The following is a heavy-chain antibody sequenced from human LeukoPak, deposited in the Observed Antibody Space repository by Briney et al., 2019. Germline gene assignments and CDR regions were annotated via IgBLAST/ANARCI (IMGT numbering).Heavy chain of an antibody. CDR3: ARGGGYTPFWYFDL. CDR2: IYYSGST. V-gene: IGHV4-61*08. CDR1: GGSISSGGYY. J-gene: IGHJ2*01. Sequence: IPSETLSLTCTVSGGSISSGGYYWSWIRQRPGKGLEWIGYIYYSGSTNYNPSLKSRVTISVDTSKNQFSLKLSSVTAADTAVYYCARGGGYTPFWYFDLWGRGTLVTVSS. D-gene: IGHD5-24*01.